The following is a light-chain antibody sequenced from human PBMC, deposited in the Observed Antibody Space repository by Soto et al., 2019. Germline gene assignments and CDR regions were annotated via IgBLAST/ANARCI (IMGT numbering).Light chain of an antibody. CDR1: QGISSA. V-gene: IGKV1-13*02. J-gene: IGKJ5*01. Sequence: AIQLTQSPSSLSASVGDRVTITCRASQGISSALAWYQQKPGKAPKLLIYDASSLESGVPSRFSGSGSGTEFTLTISSLQPEDFATYYCQQFNSYHITFGQGTRLEIK. CDR2: DAS. CDR3: QQFNSYHIT.